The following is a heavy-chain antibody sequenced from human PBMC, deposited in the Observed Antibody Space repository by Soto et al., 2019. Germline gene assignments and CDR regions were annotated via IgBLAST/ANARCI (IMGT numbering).Heavy chain of an antibody. V-gene: IGHV2-70*13. J-gene: IGHJ6*02. CDR3: ERKYELQLGYPHGMDV. Sequence: SGPTLVNPTQTLTLTCTFSGFSLNSNGMCVNWIRQPPGKALEWLALIDWDDDKYYSTSLKTRLTISRDTSKNQVVLTMTNMDPVETATYYCERKYELQLGYPHGMDVWGQGTTVTVSS. CDR1: GFSLNSNGMC. CDR2: IDWDDDK. D-gene: IGHD7-27*01.